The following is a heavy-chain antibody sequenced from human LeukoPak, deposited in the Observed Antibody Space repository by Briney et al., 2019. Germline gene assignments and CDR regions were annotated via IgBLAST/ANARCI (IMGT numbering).Heavy chain of an antibody. Sequence: PGGSLRLSCAASGFAFSSNWMHWVRQTPGKGLVWVSRINSGGSGTSYADSVKGRFTISRDNSKNTLYLQVESLRAEDTAVYYCANGHYYDSSGYRHDAFDIWGQGTMVTVSS. CDR1: GFAFSSNW. D-gene: IGHD3-22*01. J-gene: IGHJ3*02. CDR3: ANGHYYDSSGYRHDAFDI. CDR2: INSGGSGT. V-gene: IGHV3-74*01.